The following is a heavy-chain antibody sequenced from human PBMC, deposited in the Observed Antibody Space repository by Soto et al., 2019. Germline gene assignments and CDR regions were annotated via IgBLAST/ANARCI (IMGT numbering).Heavy chain of an antibody. CDR1: GGSISSGDYY. CDR3: ARDRYYYDSSGYYYLDY. Sequence: ASETLSLTCTVSGGSISSGDYYWSWIRQPPGKGLEWIGYIYYSGSTYYNPSLKSRVTISVDTSKNQFSLKLSSVTAADTAVYYCARDRYYYDSSGYYYLDYWGQGTLVTVSS. CDR2: IYYSGST. J-gene: IGHJ4*02. D-gene: IGHD3-22*01. V-gene: IGHV4-30-4*01.